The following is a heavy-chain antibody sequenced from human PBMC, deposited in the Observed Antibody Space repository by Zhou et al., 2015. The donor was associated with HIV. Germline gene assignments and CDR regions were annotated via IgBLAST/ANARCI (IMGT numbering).Heavy chain of an antibody. D-gene: IGHD1-26*01. Sequence: QVQLVQSGAEVKKPGSSVKVSCKASGGTFSSYAISWVRQAPGQGLEWMGGIIPMFDIENHAEKFRGRLTITAVKSTGAAYMELSSLRSEDTAVYYCAHSRGGSSGFDYWGQGTLVTVSS. CDR1: GGTFSSYA. CDR3: AHSRGGSSGFDY. V-gene: IGHV1-69*17. CDR2: IIPMFDIE. J-gene: IGHJ4*02.